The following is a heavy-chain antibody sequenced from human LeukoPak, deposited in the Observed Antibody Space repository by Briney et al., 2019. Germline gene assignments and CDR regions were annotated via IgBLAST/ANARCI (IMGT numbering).Heavy chain of an antibody. D-gene: IGHD4-17*01. CDR1: GGTFSSYA. Sequence: SVKVSCKASGGTFSSYAISWVRQAPGQGLEWMGGIIPIFGTANYAQKFQGRVTITADEFTSTAYMELSSLRSEDTAVYYCARDMGGDYTQFHFDYWGQGTLVTVSS. CDR2: IIPIFGTA. J-gene: IGHJ4*02. V-gene: IGHV1-69*01. CDR3: ARDMGGDYTQFHFDY.